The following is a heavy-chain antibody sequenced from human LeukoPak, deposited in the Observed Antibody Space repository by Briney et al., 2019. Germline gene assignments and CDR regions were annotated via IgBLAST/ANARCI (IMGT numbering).Heavy chain of an antibody. Sequence: GGSLRLSCAASGFTFSSYEMNWVRQAPGKGLEWVSYISSSGSTIHHADSVRGRFTISRDNAKNSVYLQMNSLRVEDTAVYYCATYRQVLLPFESWGQGTLVTVSS. D-gene: IGHD2-8*02. CDR3: ATYRQVLLPFES. V-gene: IGHV3-48*03. J-gene: IGHJ4*02. CDR1: GFTFSSYE. CDR2: ISSSGSTI.